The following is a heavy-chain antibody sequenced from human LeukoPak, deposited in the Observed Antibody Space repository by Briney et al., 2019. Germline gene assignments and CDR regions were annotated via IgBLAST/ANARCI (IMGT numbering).Heavy chain of an antibody. CDR2: FSGCGDSI. Sequence: GGSLRLSCAASGFTLSSYAVSWVRQAPGKGREWVSSFSGCGDSIYYADCEEARFTISRDNSKSTLYLQMNSLRADDTAVYYCAKAAASITMIVVVIFDYWGQGTLVTVSS. J-gene: IGHJ4*02. CDR1: GFTLSSYA. D-gene: IGHD3-22*01. V-gene: IGHV3-23*01. CDR3: AKAAASITMIVVVIFDY.